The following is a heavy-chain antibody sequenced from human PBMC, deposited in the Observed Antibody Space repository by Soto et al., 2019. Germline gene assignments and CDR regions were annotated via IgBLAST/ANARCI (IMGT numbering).Heavy chain of an antibody. D-gene: IGHD2-2*01. CDR2: LSFDGSNK. CDR1: GFTFSNYD. Sequence: QVQLVESGGGVLLPGRSQRLSCAASGFTFSNYDMHWVRQAPGEGLEWVAVLSFDGSNKNYADSVKGRFTISRDNSKNTLFLQMNSLRTEDTAVYFCAKDFYTVRVPAAPRPHYFDFWGPGTLVTVSS. V-gene: IGHV3-30*18. CDR3: AKDFYTVRVPAAPRPHYFDF. J-gene: IGHJ4*02.